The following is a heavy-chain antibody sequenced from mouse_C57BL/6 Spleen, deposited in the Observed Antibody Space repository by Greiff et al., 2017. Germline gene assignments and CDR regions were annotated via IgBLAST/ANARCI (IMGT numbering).Heavy chain of an antibody. D-gene: IGHD4-1*01. Sequence: EVKVVESGGGLVQPGGSLSLSCAASGFTFTDYYMSWVRQPPGKALEWLGFIRNKANGYTTEYSASVKGRFTISRDNSQSILYLQMNALRAEDSATYYCARSNWDGVFDYWGQGTTLTVSS. J-gene: IGHJ2*01. CDR2: IRNKANGYTT. CDR1: GFTFTDYY. CDR3: ARSNWDGVFDY. V-gene: IGHV7-3*01.